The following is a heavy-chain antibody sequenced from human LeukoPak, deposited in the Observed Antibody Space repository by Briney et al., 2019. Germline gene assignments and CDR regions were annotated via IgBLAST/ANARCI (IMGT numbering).Heavy chain of an antibody. CDR2: VYTSGIT. D-gene: IGHD3-9*01. CDR1: GGFINSYH. V-gene: IGHV4-4*07. J-gene: IGHJ6*03. CDR3: ARHNGFDRGYYYYMDV. Sequence: PSETLSLTCTVSGGFINSYHWSWIRQPAGKGLEWIGRVYTSGITNYNPSLKSRITMSVDTSKNQFSLKLTSVTVADTAVYYCARHNGFDRGYYYYMDVWGKGTTVTVSS.